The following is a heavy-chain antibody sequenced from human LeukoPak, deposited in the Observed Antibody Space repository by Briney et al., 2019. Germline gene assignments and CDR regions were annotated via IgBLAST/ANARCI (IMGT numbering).Heavy chain of an antibody. CDR3: ARQHDSYYYYYIDV. Sequence: KTSETLSLTCAVSGYSISNGYYWVWIRQPPGRGLEWIGSLYHSDSAYYNTSLRSRVSMSVDTSKNQFSLTLSFVTAADTAVYYCARQHDSYYYYYIDVWGSGTTVTLSS. V-gene: IGHV4-38-2*01. J-gene: IGHJ6*03. CDR2: LYHSDSA. CDR1: GYSISNGYY.